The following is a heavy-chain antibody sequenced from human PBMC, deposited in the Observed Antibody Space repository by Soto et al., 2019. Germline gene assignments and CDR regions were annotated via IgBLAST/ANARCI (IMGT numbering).Heavy chain of an antibody. CDR3: AHRRGISYYCSDY. CDR1: GFSLSTSGVS. D-gene: IGHD2-15*01. J-gene: IGHJ4*02. CDR2: IYWDDDK. V-gene: IGHV2-5*02. Sequence: ITLKESGPTLVQPTQTLTLTCTFSGFSLSTSGVSVGWIRQPPGNALEWLALIYWDDDKRYSPSLKSMLTITNDTSKSQVVLTVTNMDPVDTATYYGAHRRGISYYCSDYWGPRTMVTVSS.